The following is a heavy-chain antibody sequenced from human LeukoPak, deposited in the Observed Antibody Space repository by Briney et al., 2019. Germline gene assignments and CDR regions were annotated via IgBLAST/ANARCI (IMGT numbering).Heavy chain of an antibody. CDR1: GFTFSSYD. V-gene: IGHV3-30*02. D-gene: IGHD3-10*01. CDR2: IRYDGSNK. J-gene: IGHJ4*02. CDR3: ARGLPYYGSGSYGDY. Sequence: GGSLRLSCAASGFTFSSYDMHWVRQAPGKGLEWVAFIRYDGSNKYYADSVKGRFTISRDNSKNTLYLQMNSLRAEDTAVYYCARGLPYYGSGSYGDYWGQGTLVTVSS.